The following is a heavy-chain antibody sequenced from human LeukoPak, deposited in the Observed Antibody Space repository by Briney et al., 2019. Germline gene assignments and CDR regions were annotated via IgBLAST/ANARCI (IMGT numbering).Heavy chain of an antibody. CDR1: GFTFSSYW. CDR3: AKRDTSGSYFFDY. CDR2: IKQDGSEK. J-gene: IGHJ4*02. Sequence: PGGSLRLSCAASGFTFSSYWMSWVRQAPGKGLEWVANIKQDGSEKYYVDSVKGRFTISRDNAKNSLYLQMNSLRAEDTAVYFCAKRDTSGSYFFDYWGQGTLVTVSS. V-gene: IGHV3-7*03. D-gene: IGHD3-10*01.